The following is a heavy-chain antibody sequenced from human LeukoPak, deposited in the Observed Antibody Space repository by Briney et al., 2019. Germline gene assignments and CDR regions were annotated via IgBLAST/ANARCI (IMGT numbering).Heavy chain of an antibody. D-gene: IGHD2-15*01. J-gene: IGHJ4*02. CDR1: GYIFTGYF. CDR2: IKTNSGGT. CDR3: AREEAANPSDSDY. V-gene: IGHV1-2*02. Sequence: ASVNVSFKACGYIFTGYFMHGVRQAAGQELEWMGWIKTNSGGTKYAQKFQGRVTKIRDPSISTAYMELNRLRSDDTAVYYCAREEAANPSDSDYWGQGALVTAAS.